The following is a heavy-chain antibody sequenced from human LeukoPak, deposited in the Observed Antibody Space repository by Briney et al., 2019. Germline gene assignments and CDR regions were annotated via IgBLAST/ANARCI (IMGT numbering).Heavy chain of an antibody. CDR3: ARLLDLQVSGAAAGPYYFDY. D-gene: IGHD6-13*01. Sequence: SETLSLTCTVSGGSISSGGYYWSRIRQHPGKGLEWIGYIYYSRSTYYNPSLKSRVTISVDTSKNQFSLKLSSVTAADTAVYYCARLLDLQVSGAAAGPYYFDYWGQGTLVTVSS. CDR1: GGSISSGGYY. V-gene: IGHV4-31*03. J-gene: IGHJ4*02. CDR2: IYYSRST.